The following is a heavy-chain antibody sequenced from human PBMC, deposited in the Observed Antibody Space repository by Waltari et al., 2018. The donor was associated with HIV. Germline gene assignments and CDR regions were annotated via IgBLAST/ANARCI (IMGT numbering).Heavy chain of an antibody. CDR3: AKDRCGDDCHVGGMDV. J-gene: IGHJ6*02. D-gene: IGHD2-21*02. CDR2: ISSDGSKK. Sequence: QGLLTASGGGVVQPGTSLRLSCLGSVMAFDAYALPWVRQALGKGLEWVAVISSDGSKKYYAESMKGRIFISRENSESTVSLQINSLRVEDTAVYYCAKDRCGDDCHVGGMDVWGQGITVIVSS. V-gene: IGHV3-30*18. CDR1: VMAFDAYA.